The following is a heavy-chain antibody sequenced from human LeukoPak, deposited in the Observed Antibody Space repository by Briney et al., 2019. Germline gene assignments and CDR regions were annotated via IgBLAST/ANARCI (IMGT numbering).Heavy chain of an antibody. CDR1: GFTFSSYA. V-gene: IGHV3-23*01. CDR2: IGAGGTFT. J-gene: IGHJ4*02. CDR3: ARDAYCGGDCYYDY. Sequence: PGGSLRLSCTASGFTFSSYAMNWVRQAPGKGLEWVSGIGAGGTFTYYADSVKGRFTISRDNSRNTLYLQMNSLRAEDTAVYYCARDAYCGGDCYYDYWGQGTLVTVSS. D-gene: IGHD2-21*02.